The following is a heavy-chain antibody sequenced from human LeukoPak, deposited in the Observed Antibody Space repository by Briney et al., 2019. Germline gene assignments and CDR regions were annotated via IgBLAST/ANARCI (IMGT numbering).Heavy chain of an antibody. CDR2: TYYRSKWYN. D-gene: IGHD5-24*01. Sequence: SQTLSLTCAISGDSVSSNSAAWNWIRQSPSRGLEWLGRTYYRSKWYNDYAVSVKSRITINPDTSKNQFSLQLNSVTPEDTAVYYCARDQIEMATIMDYHYGMDVWGRGTTVTVSS. CDR1: GDSVSSNSAA. V-gene: IGHV6-1*01. J-gene: IGHJ6*02. CDR3: ARDQIEMATIMDYHYGMDV.